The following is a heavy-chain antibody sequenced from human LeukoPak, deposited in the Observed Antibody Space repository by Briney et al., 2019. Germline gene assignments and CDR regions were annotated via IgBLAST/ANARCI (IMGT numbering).Heavy chain of an antibody. Sequence: PGGSLRLSCAASGFPFSSYSMNWVRQAPGKGLEWVSSISSSSSYIYYGDSVKGRFTISRDNAKKSLYLQMNSLRAEDTAVYYCARRGSYSSGWYSDYWGQGTLVTVSS. CDR3: ARRGSYSSGWYSDY. J-gene: IGHJ4*02. CDR1: GFPFSSYS. CDR2: ISSSSSYI. D-gene: IGHD6-19*01. V-gene: IGHV3-21*01.